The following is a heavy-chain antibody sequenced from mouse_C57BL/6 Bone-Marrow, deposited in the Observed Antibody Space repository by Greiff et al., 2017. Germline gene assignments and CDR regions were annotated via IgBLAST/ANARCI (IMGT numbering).Heavy chain of an antibody. D-gene: IGHD2-5*01. J-gene: IGHJ4*01. CDR3: ARSYSNYGVYAMDY. Sequence: EVQRVESGGGLVKPGGSLKLSCAASGFTFSSYAMSWVRQTPEKRLEWVATISDGGSYTYYPDNVKGRFTISRDNAKNNLYLQMSHLKSEDTAMYYCARSYSNYGVYAMDYWGQGTSVTVSS. CDR2: ISDGGSYT. V-gene: IGHV5-4*01. CDR1: GFTFSSYA.